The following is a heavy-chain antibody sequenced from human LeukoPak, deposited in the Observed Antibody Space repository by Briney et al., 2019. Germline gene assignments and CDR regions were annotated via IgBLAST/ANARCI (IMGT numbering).Heavy chain of an antibody. Sequence: GGSLRLSCVVSGFNFNDYEMQWVRQAPGKGLEWVSYTSSSGSTIYYADSVKGRFTISRDNAKNSLYLQMNSLRAEDTAVYYCARGIVGATGWFDPWGQGTLVTVSS. J-gene: IGHJ5*02. CDR2: TSSSGSTI. D-gene: IGHD1-26*01. CDR3: ARGIVGATGWFDP. V-gene: IGHV3-48*03. CDR1: GFNFNDYE.